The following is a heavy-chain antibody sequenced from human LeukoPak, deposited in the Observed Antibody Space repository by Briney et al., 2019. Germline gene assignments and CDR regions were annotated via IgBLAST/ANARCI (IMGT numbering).Heavy chain of an antibody. CDR2: INPNSGVT. V-gene: IGHV1-2*06. CDR1: GYTFSGYS. Sequence: ASVKVSCKASGYTFSGYSMHWVRQAPGQGLEWMGRINPNSGVTYYAQKFQGRVTMTSDTSITTAYMELSSLTSDDTATYYCARDASNWSAFDSWGQGTPLIVSS. CDR3: ARDASNWSAFDS. D-gene: IGHD1-20*01. J-gene: IGHJ5*01.